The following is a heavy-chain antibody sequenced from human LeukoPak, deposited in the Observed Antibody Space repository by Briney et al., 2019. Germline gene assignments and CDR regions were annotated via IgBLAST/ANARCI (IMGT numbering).Heavy chain of an antibody. CDR1: GGSISSYY. Sequence: SETLSLTCTVSGGSISSYYWSWIRQPPGKGLEWIGDMYYTGSTNYNPSLKSRVTISVDTSKNQFSLKLGSVTAADTAVYYCAIQRSNFDYWGPGTLVTV. CDR2: MYYTGST. J-gene: IGHJ4*02. CDR3: AIQRSNFDY. V-gene: IGHV4-59*08.